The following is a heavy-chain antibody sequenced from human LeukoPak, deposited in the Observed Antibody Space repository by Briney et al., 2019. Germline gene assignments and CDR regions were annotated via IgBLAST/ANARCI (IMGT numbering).Heavy chain of an antibody. CDR1: GYTFSSYE. D-gene: IGHD2-21*02. CDR3: ASGNSGDSDDAFDI. CDR2: ISAYNGNT. Sequence: ASVKVSCKASGYTFSSYEISWVRQAPGQGLEWMGWISAYNGNTNYAQKFQGRVTMTTDSSTSTAYMELRSLRSDDTAVYYCASGNSGDSDDAFDIWGQGTMVTVSS. V-gene: IGHV1-18*01. J-gene: IGHJ3*02.